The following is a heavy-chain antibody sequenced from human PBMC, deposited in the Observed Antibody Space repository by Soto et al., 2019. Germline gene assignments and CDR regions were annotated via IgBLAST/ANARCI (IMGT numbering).Heavy chain of an antibody. D-gene: IGHD6-13*01. V-gene: IGHV4-39*01. CDR1: GGSISSSSYY. Sequence: PSETLSLTCTVSGGSISSSSYYWGWIRQPPGKGLEWIGSIYYSGSTYYNPSLKSRVTISVDTSKNQFSLKLSSVTAADTAVYYCARSWGSPGNWFDPWGQGTLVTVSS. CDR2: IYYSGST. J-gene: IGHJ5*02. CDR3: ARSWGSPGNWFDP.